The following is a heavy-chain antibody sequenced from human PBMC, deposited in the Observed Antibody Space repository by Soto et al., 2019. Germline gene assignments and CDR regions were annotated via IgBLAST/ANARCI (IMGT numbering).Heavy chain of an antibody. Sequence: EVQLVESGGGLVQPGGSLRLSCAASGFTFSVYWMHWVRQAPGKGLVWVSRIDSDGSTTSYADSVKGRFTISRDNAKSTLYLQMTSLRAEDTAVYYCARPGYSNYGPGVDVWGPGTTVTVSS. V-gene: IGHV3-74*01. CDR3: ARPGYSNYGPGVDV. D-gene: IGHD4-4*01. J-gene: IGHJ6*02. CDR1: GFTFSVYW. CDR2: IDSDGSTT.